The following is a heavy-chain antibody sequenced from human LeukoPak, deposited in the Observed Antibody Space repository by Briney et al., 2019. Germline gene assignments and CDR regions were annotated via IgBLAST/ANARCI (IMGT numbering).Heavy chain of an antibody. CDR3: AKDPVGRDYVVRYYFDY. CDR2: ISYDGSNK. D-gene: IGHD3-16*01. V-gene: IGHV3-30*18. CDR1: GFTFSSYG. J-gene: IGHJ4*02. Sequence: PGGSLRLSCAASGFTFSSYGMHWVRQAPGKGLEWVAVISYDGSNKYYADSVKGRFTISRDNSKNTLYLQMNSLRAEDTAVYYCAKDPVGRDYVVRYYFDYWGQGTLVTVSS.